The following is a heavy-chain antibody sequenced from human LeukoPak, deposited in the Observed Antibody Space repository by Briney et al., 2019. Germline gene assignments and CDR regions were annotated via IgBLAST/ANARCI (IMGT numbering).Heavy chain of an antibody. CDR3: ARDYYDSSGYDYFDY. Sequence: GGSLRLSCAASGFTFSKYGMHWVRQAPGKGLEWVLFTRFDGKNKYYADSVKGRFTISKDSSKNTLDLQMNSLRTEDTAVYYCARDYYDSSGYDYFDYWGQGTLVTVSS. CDR2: TRFDGKNK. CDR1: GFTFSKYG. D-gene: IGHD3-22*01. J-gene: IGHJ4*02. V-gene: IGHV3-30*02.